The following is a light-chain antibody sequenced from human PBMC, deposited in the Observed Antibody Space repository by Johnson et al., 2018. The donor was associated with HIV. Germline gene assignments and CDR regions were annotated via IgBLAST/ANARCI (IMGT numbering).Light chain of an antibody. CDR2: DDN. Sequence: QSVLTQPPSVSAAPGQKVTISCSGSSSNIGDNSVSWYQHLPGTAPKLLIYDDNKRPSGIPDRFSGSKSGTSATLGITGLQTGDEADYYCGTWDSSLSAGVFGTGTNVTVL. CDR1: SSNIGDNS. CDR3: GTWDSSLSAGV. J-gene: IGLJ1*01. V-gene: IGLV1-51*01.